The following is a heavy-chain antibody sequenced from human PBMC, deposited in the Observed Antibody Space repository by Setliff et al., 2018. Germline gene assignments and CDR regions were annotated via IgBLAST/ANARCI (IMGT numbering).Heavy chain of an antibody. J-gene: IGHJ4*02. CDR1: GASTTTGTCS. V-gene: IGHV4-61*09. Sequence: PSETLSLTCTVSGASTTTGTCSWSWIRQPAGKPLEWLGHIYNSGKTDYNPFLGSRVTISVDTSKNQVFLNLHNVTATDTATYYCARGGYCYDEIGRGYFDIWGRGTPVTVSS. CDR2: IYNSGKT. CDR3: ARGGYCYDEIGRGYFDI. D-gene: IGHD5-18*01.